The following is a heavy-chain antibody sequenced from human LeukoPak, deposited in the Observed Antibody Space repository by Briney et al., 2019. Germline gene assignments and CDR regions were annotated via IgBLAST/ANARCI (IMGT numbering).Heavy chain of an antibody. CDR2: IYYSGST. Sequence: SETLSLTCTVSGGSISSGGYYWSWIRQHPGKGLEWIGYIYYSGSTYYNPSLKSRVTISVDTSKNQFSLKLSSVTAADTAVYYCARVGSDILTGYGAFDIWGLGTMVTVSS. V-gene: IGHV4-31*03. J-gene: IGHJ3*02. D-gene: IGHD3-9*01. CDR1: GGSISSGGYY. CDR3: ARVGSDILTGYGAFDI.